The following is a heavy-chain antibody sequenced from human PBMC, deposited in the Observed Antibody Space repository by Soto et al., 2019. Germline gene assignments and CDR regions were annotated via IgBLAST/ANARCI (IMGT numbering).Heavy chain of an antibody. CDR1: GGSFSGYY. J-gene: IGHJ5*02. V-gene: IGHV4-34*01. Sequence: SETLSLTCAVYGGSFSGYYWSWIRQPPGKGQEWIGEINHSGSTNYNPSLKSRVTISVDTSKNQFSLKLNSVTAADTAVYYCAREWEGTDSNWFDPWGQGTLVTVSS. CDR2: INHSGST. CDR3: AREWEGTDSNWFDP. D-gene: IGHD1-26*01.